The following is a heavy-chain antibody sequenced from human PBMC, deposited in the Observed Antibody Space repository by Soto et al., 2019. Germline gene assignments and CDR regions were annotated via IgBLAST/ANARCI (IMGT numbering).Heavy chain of an antibody. V-gene: IGHV2-5*01. J-gene: IGHJ4*02. CDR1: GVSLSTSGVG. Sequence: GSGPTLVNPTQTLTLTCTISGVSLSTSGVGVGCIRQPAGKALEWLAFIYWNDDKRYSPSLKSRLTITKDTSKSQVVLRLTDMDPVDTARYYCAHCSGYEIFHYWGQGTLVTVSS. CDR3: AHCSGYEIFHY. D-gene: IGHD5-12*01. CDR2: IYWNDDK.